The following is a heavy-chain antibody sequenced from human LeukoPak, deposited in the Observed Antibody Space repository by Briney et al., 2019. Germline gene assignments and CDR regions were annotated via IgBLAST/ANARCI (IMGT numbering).Heavy chain of an antibody. D-gene: IGHD5-18*01. CDR3: ARGYSYGSYFDH. CDR2: IYSGGGT. J-gene: IGHJ4*02. CDR1: GFTVSSNY. V-gene: IGHV3-53*01. Sequence: GGSLRLSCAASGFTVSSNYMSWVRQAPGKGLEWVSVIYSGGGTYYGDSVKGRFTISRDNSKNTLYLQMNSLRAEDTAVYYCARGYSYGSYFDHWGQGTLVTVSS.